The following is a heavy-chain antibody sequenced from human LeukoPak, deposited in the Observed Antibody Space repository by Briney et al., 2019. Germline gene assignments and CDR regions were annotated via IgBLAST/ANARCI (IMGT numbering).Heavy chain of an antibody. CDR2: IYHSGST. CDR3: ARAPPTMVRDDAFDI. V-gene: IGHV4-30-2*01. CDR1: GGSISSGGYY. J-gene: IGHJ3*02. Sequence: TSETLSLTCTVSGGSISSGGYYWSWIRQPPGKGLEWIGYIYHSGSTYYNPSLKSRVTISLDRSKNQFSLKLSSVTAADTAVYYCARAPPTMVRDDAFDIWGQGTMVTVSS. D-gene: IGHD3-10*01.